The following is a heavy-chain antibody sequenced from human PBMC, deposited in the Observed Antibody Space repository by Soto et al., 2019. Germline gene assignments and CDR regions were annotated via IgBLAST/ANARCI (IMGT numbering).Heavy chain of an antibody. V-gene: IGHV4-34*01. CDR2: INHSGST. CDR3: AERPKIAARNYYYGMDV. J-gene: IGHJ6*02. D-gene: IGHD6-6*01. Sequence: XATLSLTFAVYSGSFSGYYWSGIGQPPGKGLEWIGEINHSGSTNYNPSLKSRVTISVDTSKNQFSLKLSSVTAADTAVYYCAERPKIAARNYYYGMDVWGQGTTVTVSS. CDR1: SGSFSGYY.